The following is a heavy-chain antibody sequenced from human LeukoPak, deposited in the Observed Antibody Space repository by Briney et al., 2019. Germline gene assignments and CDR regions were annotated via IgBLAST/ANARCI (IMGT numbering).Heavy chain of an antibody. J-gene: IGHJ4*02. V-gene: IGHV3-23*01. CDR1: GFTFSNHA. CDR3: ARVDTTLSYKLDY. D-gene: IGHD1-1*01. Sequence: GGSLRLSCAASGFTFSNHAMTWVRQAPGKGLEWVSAISGSVNSTYYADSVKGRFTISRDNSKNTLYLQMNSLRAEDTAMYYCARVDTTLSYKLDYWGQGTLVTVSS. CDR2: ISGSVNST.